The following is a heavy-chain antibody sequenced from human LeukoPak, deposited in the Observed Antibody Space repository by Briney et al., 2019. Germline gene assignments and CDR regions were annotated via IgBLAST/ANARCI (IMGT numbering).Heavy chain of an antibody. J-gene: IGHJ6*03. V-gene: IGHV4-61*02. D-gene: IGHD4-17*01. CDR2: IYTSGST. CDR3: ARAYYGEDGYYYYYMDV. CDR1: GGSISSGSYY. Sequence: SETLSLTCTVSGGSISSGSYYWSWIRQPAGKGLEWIGRIYTSGSTNYNPSLKSRVTISVDTSKNQFSLKLSSVTAADTAVYYCARAYYGEDGYYYYYMDVWGKGTTVTVSS.